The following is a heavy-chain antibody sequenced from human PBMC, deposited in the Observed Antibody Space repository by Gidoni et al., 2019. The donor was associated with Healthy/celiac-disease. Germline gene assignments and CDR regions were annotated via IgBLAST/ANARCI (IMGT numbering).Heavy chain of an antibody. J-gene: IGHJ3*02. CDR2: IDRDDDK. Sequence: QVTLKESVPALVKPTQTLTLTCTSSGFSPSTSGMRVSWIRQPPGKALEWLARIDRDDDKFYSTSLKTRLTISKDTSKNQVVLTMTNMDPVDTATYYCARGRIAAAGTGDAFDIWGQGTMVTVSS. D-gene: IGHD6-13*01. CDR3: ARGRIAAAGTGDAFDI. CDR1: GFSPSTSGMR. V-gene: IGHV2-70*04.